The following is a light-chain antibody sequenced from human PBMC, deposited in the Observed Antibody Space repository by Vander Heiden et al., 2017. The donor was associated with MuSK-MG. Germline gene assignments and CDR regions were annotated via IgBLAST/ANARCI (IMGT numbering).Light chain of an antibody. CDR2: RNN. CDR1: SSNIGSNT. CDR3: AAWDDSLNGGV. V-gene: IGLV1-44*01. Sequence: QSVLTQPPSASGTPGQRVTISCSGSSSNIGSNTVNWYQQLPGTAPKLLIDRNNQRPSGVPDRFAGSKSGTSDSLAISGLQSEDEAEYDCAAWDDSLNGGVFGGGTKLTVL. J-gene: IGLJ2*01.